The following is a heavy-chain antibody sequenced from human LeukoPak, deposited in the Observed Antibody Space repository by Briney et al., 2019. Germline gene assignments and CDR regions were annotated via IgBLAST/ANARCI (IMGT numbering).Heavy chain of an antibody. CDR3: ARAPYPYYYDSSGYYYVY. CDR1: VGTFSSYA. J-gene: IGHJ4*02. Sequence: ASVKVSCKASVGTFSSYAISWVRQAPGQGLEWMGGIIPIFGTANYAQKFQGRVTITTDESTSTAYMELSSLRSEDTAVYYCARAPYPYYYDSSGYYYVYWGQGTLVTVSS. V-gene: IGHV1-69*05. D-gene: IGHD3-22*01. CDR2: IIPIFGTA.